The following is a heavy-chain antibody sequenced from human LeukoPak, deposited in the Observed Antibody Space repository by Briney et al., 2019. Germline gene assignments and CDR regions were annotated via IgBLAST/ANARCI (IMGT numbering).Heavy chain of an antibody. CDR3: ARSGAAAGIIDY. J-gene: IGHJ4*02. CDR2: INHSGST. V-gene: IGHV4-34*01. D-gene: IGHD6-13*01. Sequence: PSETLSLTCAVYGGSFSGYYWSWIRQPPGKGLEWIGEINHSGSTNYNPSLKSRVTISVDTSKNQFSLKLSSVTAADTAVYYCARSGAAAGIIDYWGQGTLVTVSS. CDR1: GGSFSGYY.